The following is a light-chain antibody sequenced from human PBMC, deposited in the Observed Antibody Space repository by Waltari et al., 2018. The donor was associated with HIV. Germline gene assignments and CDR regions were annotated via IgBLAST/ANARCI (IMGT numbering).Light chain of an antibody. CDR1: SSDIGLYNF. Sequence: QSALTQPPSASGSPGQSVTNSCAGTSSDIGLYNFVSWYQHHPGKAPKLMISEVSRRPSGVPDRFSGSKSGNTASLTVSGLQAEDEAAYYCFSYAGNNYLLFGGGTKLTVL. CDR2: EVS. CDR3: FSYAGNNYLL. V-gene: IGLV2-8*01. J-gene: IGLJ2*01.